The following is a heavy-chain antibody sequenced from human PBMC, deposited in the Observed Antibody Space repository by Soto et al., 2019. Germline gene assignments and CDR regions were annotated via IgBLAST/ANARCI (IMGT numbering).Heavy chain of an antibody. V-gene: IGHV3-30*18. CDR1: GFTFSSYG. CDR2: ISYDGSNK. CDR3: AKEEGDILVVVAATPMRNGMAV. Sequence: QVQLVESGGGVVQPGRSLRLSCAASGFTFSSYGMHWVRQAPGKGLEWVAVISYDGSNKYYADSVKGRFTISRDNSKNTLYLQMNSRRAEETSVYYCAKEEGDILVVVAATPMRNGMAVWGQGTTVTVS. J-gene: IGHJ6*02. D-gene: IGHD2-15*01.